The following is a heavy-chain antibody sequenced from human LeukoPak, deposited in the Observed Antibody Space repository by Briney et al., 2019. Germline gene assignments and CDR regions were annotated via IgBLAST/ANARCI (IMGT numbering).Heavy chain of an antibody. D-gene: IGHD3-16*01. CDR1: GGSFSTYG. CDR2: IIPIFGTT. V-gene: IGHV1-69*05. CDR3: AGAWGGPPYYFDY. Sequence: GASVKVSCTASGGSFSTYGFSWVRQAPGQGPEWMGGIIPIFGTTNYAQRFQGRITITTDESTSTADMDLVGLRSEDTALYYCAGAWGGPPYYFDYWGQGVLVIVSS. J-gene: IGHJ4*02.